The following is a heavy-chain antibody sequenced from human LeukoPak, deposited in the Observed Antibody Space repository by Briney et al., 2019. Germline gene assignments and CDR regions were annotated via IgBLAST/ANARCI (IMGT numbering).Heavy chain of an antibody. CDR2: ISGSGGST. Sequence: QPGGSLRLSCAASGFTFSSYAMSWVRQAPGKGLEWVSAISGSGGSTYYADSVKGRFTISRDYSKNTLYLQMDSLRAGDTAVYYCARENSGSYLGTFDYWGQGTLVTVSS. CDR3: ARENSGSYLGTFDY. J-gene: IGHJ4*02. D-gene: IGHD1-26*01. V-gene: IGHV3-23*01. CDR1: GFTFSSYA.